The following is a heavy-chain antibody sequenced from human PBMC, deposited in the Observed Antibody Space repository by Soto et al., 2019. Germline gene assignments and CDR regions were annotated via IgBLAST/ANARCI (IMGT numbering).Heavy chain of an antibody. CDR2: IIPIFGTA. CDR3: ARDRRDGYIFRVDYFDY. D-gene: IGHD3-3*02. CDR1: VGTFSSYA. Sequence: QVQLVQSGAEVKKPGSSVKVSCKASVGTFSSYAISWVRQAPGQGLEWRGGIIPIFGTANYAQKFQGRVTITADEATSTGYMELSSLRSEDTAVYYCARDRRDGYIFRVDYFDYWGQGTLVTVSS. V-gene: IGHV1-69*01. J-gene: IGHJ4*02.